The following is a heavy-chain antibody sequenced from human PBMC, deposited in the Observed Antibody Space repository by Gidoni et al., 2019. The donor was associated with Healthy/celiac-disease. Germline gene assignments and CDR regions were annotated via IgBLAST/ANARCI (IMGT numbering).Heavy chain of an antibody. J-gene: IGHJ4*02. CDR1: GFTFDDYA. D-gene: IGHD6-13*01. Sequence: EVQLVESGGGLVQPGRSLRLSCAASGFTFDDYAMHWVRQAPGKGLEWVSGISWNSGSIGYADSVKGRFTISRDNAKNSLYLQRNSLRAEDTALYYCAKDVIAAAGAAFDYWGQGTLVTVSS. CDR2: ISWNSGSI. CDR3: AKDVIAAAGAAFDY. V-gene: IGHV3-9*01.